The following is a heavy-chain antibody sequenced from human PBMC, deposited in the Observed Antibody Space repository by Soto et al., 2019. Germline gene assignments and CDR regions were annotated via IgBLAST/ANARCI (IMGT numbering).Heavy chain of an antibody. CDR1: GNTFTSYY. D-gene: IGHD4-4*01. CDR2: INPSGGST. J-gene: IGHJ6*02. CDR3: ARGARDYSNYEDYYYYGMDV. Sequence: GASVKVSCKASGNTFTSYYMHWGRQAPGQRLEGLGIINPSGGSTSYAQKFQGRVTMTRDTPTSTVYMELSSLRSEDTAVYYCARGARDYSNYEDYYYYGMDVWGQGTTVTVSS. V-gene: IGHV1-46*01.